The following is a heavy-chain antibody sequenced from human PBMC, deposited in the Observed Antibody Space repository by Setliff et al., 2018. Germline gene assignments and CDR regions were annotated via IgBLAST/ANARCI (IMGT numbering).Heavy chain of an antibody. D-gene: IGHD4-17*01. CDR2: INHSGST. J-gene: IGHJ3*02. CDR1: GGSFSGYY. Sequence: SETLSLTCAVYGGSFSGYYWSWIRQPPGKGLEWIGEINHSGSTNYNPSLKSRVTISVDTSKNQFSLRLSSVTAADTAVYYCVRDPLTTNRRRAFDIWGQGTMVTVSS. V-gene: IGHV4-34*01. CDR3: VRDPLTTNRRRAFDI.